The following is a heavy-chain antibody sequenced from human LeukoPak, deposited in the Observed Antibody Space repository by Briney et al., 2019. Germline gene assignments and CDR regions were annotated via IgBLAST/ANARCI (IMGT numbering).Heavy chain of an antibody. Sequence: GGSLILSCAASGFTFSSYAMSWVRQAPGKGLEWVSAISGSGGSTYYADSVKGRFTISRDNSKNTLYLQMNSLRAEDTAVYYCAKVSEEYGDSPFRYWGQGTLVTVSS. CDR2: ISGSGGST. D-gene: IGHD4-17*01. J-gene: IGHJ4*02. CDR1: GFTFSSYA. CDR3: AKVSEEYGDSPFRY. V-gene: IGHV3-23*01.